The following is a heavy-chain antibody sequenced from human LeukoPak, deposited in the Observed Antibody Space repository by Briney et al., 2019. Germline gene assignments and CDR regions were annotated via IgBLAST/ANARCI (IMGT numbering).Heavy chain of an antibody. J-gene: IGHJ3*01. Sequence: PGGSLRLSCAASGFTVSSNYMSWVRQAPGKGLEWVSIIYSGGSTFYADSVKGRFTISRDNAKNSLFLQMNSLRAEDTAAYYCARDREMATRLHDAFDFWGQGTMVTVSS. D-gene: IGHD5-24*01. V-gene: IGHV3-53*01. CDR1: GFTVSSNY. CDR3: ARDREMATRLHDAFDF. CDR2: IYSGGST.